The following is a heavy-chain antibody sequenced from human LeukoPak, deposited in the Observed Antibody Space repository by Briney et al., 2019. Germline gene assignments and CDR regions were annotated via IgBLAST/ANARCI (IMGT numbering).Heavy chain of an antibody. D-gene: IGHD6-19*01. Sequence: GGSLRLSCTGSGFPFGAYAVSWVRQAPGEGLEWVGLIRNTDFGGATEYAASVKGRFTISIDNSKNIAYLQMNSLKTEDTAVYCCARRDSSDYYVDYYGMDVWGQGTTVIVSS. J-gene: IGHJ6*02. V-gene: IGHV3-49*04. CDR1: GFPFGAYA. CDR2: IRNTDFGGAT. CDR3: ARRDSSDYYVDYYGMDV.